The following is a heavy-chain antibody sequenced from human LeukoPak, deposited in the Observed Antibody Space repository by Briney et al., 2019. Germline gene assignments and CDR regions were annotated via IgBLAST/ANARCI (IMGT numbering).Heavy chain of an antibody. CDR3: ARSPPPGYCSSTSCPHDY. CDR2: INSEGGRT. J-gene: IGHJ4*02. Sequence: PGGSLRLSCAASGFTLSRYWMHWVREAPGEGVGWVSRINSEGGRTKYADSVKGGLTISRDKTKKSLYMEKDSVRGGETAVCYCARSPPPGYCSSTSCPHDYWGQGTLVTVST. D-gene: IGHD2-2*01. CDR1: GFTLSRYW. V-gene: IGHV3-74*03.